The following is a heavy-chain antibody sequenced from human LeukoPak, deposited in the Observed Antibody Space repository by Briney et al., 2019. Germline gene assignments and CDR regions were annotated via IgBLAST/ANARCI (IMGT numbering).Heavy chain of an antibody. Sequence: SQTLSLTCAVSGGSISSGGYSWSWIRQPPGKGLEWIGYIYHSGSTYYNPSLKSRVTISVDRSKNQFFLKLSSVTAADTAVYYCARARSATYFDYWGQGTLVTVSS. J-gene: IGHJ4*02. V-gene: IGHV4-30-2*01. CDR3: ARARSATYFDY. CDR2: IYHSGST. CDR1: GGSISSGGYS. D-gene: IGHD5-12*01.